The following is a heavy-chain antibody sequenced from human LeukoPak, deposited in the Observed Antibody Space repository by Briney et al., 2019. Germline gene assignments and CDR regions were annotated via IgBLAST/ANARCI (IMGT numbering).Heavy chain of an antibody. CDR1: GGSISSYY. Sequence: SETLSLTCTVSGGSISSYYWGWICQPPGKGLEWIGSIYYSGSTYYNPSLESRVTISVDTSKNQFSLKLSSVTAADTALYYCARQAPGTGDGDYWGQGTLVTVSS. CDR3: ARQAPGTGDGDY. J-gene: IGHJ4*02. V-gene: IGHV4-39*01. D-gene: IGHD7-27*01. CDR2: IYYSGST.